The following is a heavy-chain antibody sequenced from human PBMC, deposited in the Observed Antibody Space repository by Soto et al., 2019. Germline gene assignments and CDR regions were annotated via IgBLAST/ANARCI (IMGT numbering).Heavy chain of an antibody. Sequence: QVQLQESGPGLVKPSQTLSLTCTVSGGSISSGGYYWSWIRQHPGKGLEWIGCIYYSGSTYYNPSLKSRVTISVDTSKNQFYLKLSSVTAADTAVYSCARDLRGEGFGGYDFDYYYGMDGWGQGTTVTVSS. V-gene: IGHV4-31*03. CDR1: GGSISSGGYY. D-gene: IGHD5-12*01. J-gene: IGHJ6*02. CDR2: IYYSGST. CDR3: ARDLRGEGFGGYDFDYYYGMDG.